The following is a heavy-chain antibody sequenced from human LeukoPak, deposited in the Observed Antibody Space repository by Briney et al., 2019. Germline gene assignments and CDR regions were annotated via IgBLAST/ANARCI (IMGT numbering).Heavy chain of an antibody. CDR1: GGSISDY. D-gene: IGHD2-2*01. J-gene: IGHJ5*02. V-gene: IGHV4-39*07. CDR2: VYFRGTT. CDR3: ARDHSASRLDP. Sequence: SGTLSLTCTVSGGSISDYWAWIRQPPGKGLEWIGTVYFRGTTYYSPSLRSRVTISIDTSRNQFSLKLNSVTAADTAVYYCARDHSASRLDPWGQGTLVTVSS.